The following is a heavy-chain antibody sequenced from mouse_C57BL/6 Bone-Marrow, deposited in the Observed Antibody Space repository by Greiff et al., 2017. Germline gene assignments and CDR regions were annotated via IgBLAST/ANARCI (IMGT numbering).Heavy chain of an antibody. CDR1: GYTFTSYW. CDR3: ARSDYYGSSYWYFEV. J-gene: IGHJ1*03. V-gene: IGHV1-59*01. Sequence: VQLQQPGAELVRPGTSVKLSCKASGYTFTSYWMHWVKQRPGQGLEWIGVIDPSDSYTNYNQKFKGKATLTVDTSSSTAYMQLSSLTSEDSAVYSCARSDYYGSSYWYFEVWGTGTTVTVSS. D-gene: IGHD1-1*01. CDR2: IDPSDSYT.